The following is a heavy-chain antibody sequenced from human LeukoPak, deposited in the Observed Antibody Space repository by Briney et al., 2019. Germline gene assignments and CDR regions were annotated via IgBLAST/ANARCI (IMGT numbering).Heavy chain of an antibody. CDR1: GYTFTSYD. J-gene: IGHJ4*02. CDR3: ARVTGSIDY. D-gene: IGHD1-26*01. CDR2: INHNSGNT. Sequence: ASVKVSCKASGYTFTSYDINWVRQATGQGVEGMGWINHNSGNTGYAQNFQGRLTVTKDTSINTAYMELNTLRSEDTAIYYCARVTGSIDYWGQGTLVTVSS. V-gene: IGHV1-8*01.